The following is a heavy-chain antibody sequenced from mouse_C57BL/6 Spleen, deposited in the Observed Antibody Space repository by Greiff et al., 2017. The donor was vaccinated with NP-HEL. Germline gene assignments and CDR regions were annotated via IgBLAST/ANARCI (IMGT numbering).Heavy chain of an antibody. CDR2: INPSTGGT. V-gene: IGHV1-42*01. CDR3: ARVGRDYAMDY. D-gene: IGHD3-1*01. CDR1: GYSFTGYY. Sequence: VQLKESGPELVKPGASVKISCKASGYSFTGYYMNWVKQSPEKSLEWIGEINPSTGGTTYNQKFKAKATLTVDKSSSTAYMQLKSLTSEDSAVYYCARVGRDYAMDYWGQGTSVTVSS. J-gene: IGHJ4*01.